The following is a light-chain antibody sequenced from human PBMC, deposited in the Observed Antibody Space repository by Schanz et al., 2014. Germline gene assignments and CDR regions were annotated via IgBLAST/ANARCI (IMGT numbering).Light chain of an antibody. J-gene: IGKJ1*01. CDR2: GAS. CDR1: QSVSSFY. CDR3: QQYGSSSWT. V-gene: IGKV3-20*01. Sequence: EIVLTQSPGTLSLSPGERATLSCRASQSVSSFYLAWYQHKPGQAPRLLIYGASSRATGIPDRFSGSGSATDFTLIISRLEPEDLAVYYCQQYGSSSWTFGQGTKVEIK.